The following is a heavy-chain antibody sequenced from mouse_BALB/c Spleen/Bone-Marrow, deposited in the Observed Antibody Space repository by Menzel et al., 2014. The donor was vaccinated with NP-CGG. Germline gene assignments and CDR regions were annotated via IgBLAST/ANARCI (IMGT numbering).Heavy chain of an antibody. Sequence: EVQLVESGGGLVQPGGSLKLSCATSGFTFSYYYMYWVRQTPEKRLEWVAYLSNGGDGTYYPDTVKGRFTITRDNAKNTLYLQMSRLKSEDTAMYYCARHDGYDACFAYWGQGTLVTVSA. D-gene: IGHD2-2*01. CDR3: ARHDGYDACFAY. CDR1: GFTFSYYY. V-gene: IGHV5-12*02. J-gene: IGHJ3*01. CDR2: LSNGGDGT.